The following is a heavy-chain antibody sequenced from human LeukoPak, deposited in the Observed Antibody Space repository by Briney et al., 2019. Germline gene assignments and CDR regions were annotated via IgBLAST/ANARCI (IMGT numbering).Heavy chain of an antibody. CDR3: ARDLPWGAYCGGDCSAGWFDP. CDR2: IYYSGST. CDR1: GGSISSSSYY. V-gene: IGHV4-39*02. J-gene: IGHJ5*02. D-gene: IGHD2-21*02. Sequence: SETLSLTCTVSGGSISSSSYYWGWIRQPPGKGLEWIGSIYYSGSTYYNPSLKSRVTISVDTSKNQFSLKLSSVTAADTAVYYCARDLPWGAYCGGDCSAGWFDPWGQGTLVTVSS.